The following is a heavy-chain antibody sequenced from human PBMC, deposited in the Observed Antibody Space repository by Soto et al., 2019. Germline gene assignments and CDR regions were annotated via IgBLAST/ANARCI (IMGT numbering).Heavy chain of an antibody. Sequence: PSETLALTCTVSGASITFGGYSWSWIRQTPGKGLEWIGYINHLETTFYNPSFESRLTLSIDRAKNQFSLKLHSMSAADRAVYFCARGRRSDPFDYCGHGILATVS. CDR2: INHLETT. CDR3: ARGRRSDPFDY. V-gene: IGHV4-30-2*01. J-gene: IGHJ4*01. D-gene: IGHD3-10*01. CDR1: GASITFGGYS.